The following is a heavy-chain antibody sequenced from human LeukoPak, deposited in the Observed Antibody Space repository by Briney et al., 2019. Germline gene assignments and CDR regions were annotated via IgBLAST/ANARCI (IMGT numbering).Heavy chain of an antibody. CDR3: ARRPTYYYGSGSYYSRYYFDY. D-gene: IGHD3-10*01. CDR1: GGPISSSSSY. Sequence: SETLSLTCTVSGGPISSSSSYWSWIRQPPGKGLEWIGEINHSGSTNYNPSLKSRVTISVDTSKNQFSLKLSSVTAADTAVYYCARRPTYYYGSGSYYSRYYFDYWGQGTLVTVSS. V-gene: IGHV4-39*07. CDR2: INHSGST. J-gene: IGHJ4*02.